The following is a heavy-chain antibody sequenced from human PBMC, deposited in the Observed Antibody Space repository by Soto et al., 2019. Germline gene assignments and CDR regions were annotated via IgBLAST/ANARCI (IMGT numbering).Heavy chain of an antibody. CDR2: IWYDGSNK. V-gene: IGHV3-33*01. D-gene: IGHD3-9*01. Sequence: QVQLVESGGGVVQPGRSLRLSCAASGFTFSSYGMHWVRQAPGKGLEWVAVIWYDGSNKYYADSVKGRFTISRDNSKNTLYLQMNSLRAEDTAVYYCARGSELRYFDWLPPDYWGQGTLVTVSS. CDR3: ARGSELRYFDWLPPDY. J-gene: IGHJ4*02. CDR1: GFTFSSYG.